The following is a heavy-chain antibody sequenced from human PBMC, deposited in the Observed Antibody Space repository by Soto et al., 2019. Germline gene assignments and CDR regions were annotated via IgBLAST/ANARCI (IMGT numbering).Heavy chain of an antibody. V-gene: IGHV3-48*04. D-gene: IGHD6-13*01. CDR3: ARVLLAAAGYYYYYYMDV. Sequence: GGSLRLSCAASGFTFSSYWMHWVRQAPGKGLEWVSYISSSGSTIYYADSVKGRFTISRDNAKNSLYLQMNSLRAEDTAVYYCARVLLAAAGYYYYYYMDVWGKGTTVTVSS. CDR1: GFTFSSYW. CDR2: ISSSGSTI. J-gene: IGHJ6*03.